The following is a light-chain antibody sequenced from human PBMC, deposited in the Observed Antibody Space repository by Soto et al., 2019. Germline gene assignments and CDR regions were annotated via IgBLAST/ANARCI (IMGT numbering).Light chain of an antibody. J-gene: IGKJ5*01. CDR3: QQRSNWIT. V-gene: IGKV3-11*01. Sequence: EIVLTQSPATLSLSPGETATLSCRASQSVSSYLAWYQQKPGQAPRLLIYDASNRATGIPARFSGSGSGTDFTLTISRLEPEDFAVYYCQQRSNWITFGQGTRLEI. CDR1: QSVSSY. CDR2: DAS.